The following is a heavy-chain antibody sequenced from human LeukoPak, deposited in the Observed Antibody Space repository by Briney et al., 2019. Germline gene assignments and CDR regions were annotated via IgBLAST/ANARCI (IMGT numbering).Heavy chain of an antibody. D-gene: IGHD2-2*01. CDR1: GFVFNTYS. Sequence: PGGSLRLSSAASGFVFNTYSMHWVRQAPGKGLECVSAISGDGGSTYYANSVKGRSTISRDNSKSTLYLQMGSLRPDDTALYYCAREQPAGSTDYWGQGTLVTVSS. CDR2: ISGDGGST. J-gene: IGHJ4*02. V-gene: IGHV3-64*01. CDR3: AREQPAGSTDY.